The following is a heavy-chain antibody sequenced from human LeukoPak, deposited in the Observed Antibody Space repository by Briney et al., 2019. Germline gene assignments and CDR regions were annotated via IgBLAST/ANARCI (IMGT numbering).Heavy chain of an antibody. CDR3: ARDLGGGGSGGGFDY. V-gene: IGHV3-33*01. CDR2: IWYDGSNK. J-gene: IGHJ4*02. D-gene: IGHD2-15*01. Sequence: PGGSLRLSCAASGFTFSSYGMHWVRQAPGKGLEWVAVIWYDGSNKYYADSVKGRFTISRDNSKNTLYLQMNSLRVEDTAVYYCARDLGGGGSGGGFDYWGQGTLVTVSS. CDR1: GFTFSSYG.